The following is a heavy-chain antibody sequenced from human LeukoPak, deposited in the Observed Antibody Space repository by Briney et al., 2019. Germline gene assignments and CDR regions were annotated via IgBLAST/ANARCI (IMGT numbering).Heavy chain of an antibody. CDR2: IYYSGST. D-gene: IGHD3-22*01. CDR3: ARGPMIVVVYDY. V-gene: IGHV4-39*01. Sequence: PSETLSLTCTVSGGSISSSSYSWGWIRQPPGKGLEWIGRIYYSGSTYYNPSLKSRVTISVDTSKNQFSLKLSSVTAADTAVYYCARGPMIVVVYDYWGQGTLVTVSS. CDR1: GGSISSSSYS. J-gene: IGHJ4*02.